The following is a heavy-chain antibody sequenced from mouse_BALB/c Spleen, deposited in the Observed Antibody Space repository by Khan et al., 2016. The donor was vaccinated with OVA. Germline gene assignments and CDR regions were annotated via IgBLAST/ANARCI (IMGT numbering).Heavy chain of an antibody. CDR3: RRGGYGGFAY. Sequence: QVQLQQSGTELVKPGASVRLSCKASGYTFTSYQMYWVKQRPGQGLEWIGEITPSNGGTNFNEKFKSKATLTVDESSSTAFMQLSSLTSEDSAVYYFRRGGYGGFAYWGQGTLVTVS. CDR1: GYTFTSYQ. D-gene: IGHD3-1*01. J-gene: IGHJ3*01. CDR2: ITPSNGGT. V-gene: IGHV1-53*01.